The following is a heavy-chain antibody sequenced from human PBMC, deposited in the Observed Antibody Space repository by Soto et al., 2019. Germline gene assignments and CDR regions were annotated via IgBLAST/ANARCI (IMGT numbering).Heavy chain of an antibody. CDR3: ARRLIVGLRLGYYYYGMDV. J-gene: IGHJ6*02. Sequence: QLQLQESGPGLVKPSETLSLTCTVSGGSISSSSYYWGWIRQPPGKGLEWIGSIYYSGSTYYNPSLKSRVTISVDTSKNQFSLKLSSVTAADTAVYYCARRLIVGLRLGYYYYGMDVWGQGTTVTVSS. CDR2: IYYSGST. V-gene: IGHV4-39*01. D-gene: IGHD3-16*01. CDR1: GGSISSSSYY.